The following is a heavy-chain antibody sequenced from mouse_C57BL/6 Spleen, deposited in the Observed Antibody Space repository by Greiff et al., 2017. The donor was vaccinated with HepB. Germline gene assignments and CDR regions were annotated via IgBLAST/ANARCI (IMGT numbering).Heavy chain of an antibody. Sequence: EVQLVESGGDLVKPGGSLKLSCAASGFTFSSYGMSWVRQTPDKRLEWVATIGSGGSYTYYPDSVKGRFTISRDNAKNTLYLQMSSLKSEDTAMYYCARHAIYYGSSSWFAYWGQGTLVTVSA. J-gene: IGHJ3*01. CDR3: ARHAIYYGSSSWFAY. CDR2: IGSGGSYT. D-gene: IGHD1-1*01. CDR1: GFTFSSYG. V-gene: IGHV5-6*01.